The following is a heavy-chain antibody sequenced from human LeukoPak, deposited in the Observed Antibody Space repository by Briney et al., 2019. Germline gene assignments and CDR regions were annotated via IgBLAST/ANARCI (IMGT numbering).Heavy chain of an antibody. V-gene: IGHV1-18*01. D-gene: IGHD3-16*02. CDR1: GGTFSSYA. CDR2: ISAYNGNT. J-gene: IGHJ4*02. CDR3: ARGRGELSSLPFDY. Sequence: ASVKVSCKASGGTFSSYAISWVRQAPGQGLEWMGWISAYNGNTNYAQKLQGRVTMTTDTSTSTAYMELRSLRSDDTAVYYCARGRGELSSLPFDYWGQGTLVTVSS.